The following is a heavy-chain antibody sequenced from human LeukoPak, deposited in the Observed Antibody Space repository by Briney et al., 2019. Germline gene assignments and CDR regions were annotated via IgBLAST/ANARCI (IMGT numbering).Heavy chain of an antibody. CDR1: GYTFTNYY. CDR3: AKATWYGGSPSGAFDI. D-gene: IGHD2-15*01. J-gene: IGHJ3*02. Sequence: ASVRVSCKASGYTFTNYYIHWVRQAPGQGLEWMGIINPSGGSTDYAQKFQGRVTMTRDTSTSTVYMELSSLRSEDTAVYYCAKATWYGGSPSGAFDIWGQGTMVTVSS. CDR2: INPSGGST. V-gene: IGHV1-46*01.